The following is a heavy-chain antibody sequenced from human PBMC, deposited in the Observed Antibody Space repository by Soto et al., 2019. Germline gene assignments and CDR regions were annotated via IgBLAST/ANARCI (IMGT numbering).Heavy chain of an antibody. V-gene: IGHV1-3*01. CDR2: INAGNGNT. Sequence: QVQLVQSGAEVKKPGASVKVSCKASGYTFTSYAMHWVRQAPGQRLEWMGWINAGNGNTKYSQKFQGRVTITRDTSASTAYMELSSLRSEDTAVYYLARDDFWSGPNWFDPWGQGTLVTVSS. CDR1: GYTFTSYA. J-gene: IGHJ5*02. D-gene: IGHD3-3*01. CDR3: ARDDFWSGPNWFDP.